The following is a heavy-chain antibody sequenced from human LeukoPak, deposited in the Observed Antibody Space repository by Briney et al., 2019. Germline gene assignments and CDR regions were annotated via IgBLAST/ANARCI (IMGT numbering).Heavy chain of an antibody. V-gene: IGHV3-23*01. Sequence: GGSLRLSCAASGFTFRNYAMAWVRQAQGKGLECVSAISGSGDSVRYADSVKGRFTISRDNSKNTLYLQMNNLRAEDTALYYCARDFWATNYCYGMDVWGQGTTVTVSS. CDR2: ISGSGDSV. CDR1: GFTFRNYA. D-gene: IGHD3-3*01. CDR3: ARDFWATNYCYGMDV. J-gene: IGHJ6*02.